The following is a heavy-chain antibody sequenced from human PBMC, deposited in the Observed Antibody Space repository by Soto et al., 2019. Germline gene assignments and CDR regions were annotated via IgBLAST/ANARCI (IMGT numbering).Heavy chain of an antibody. CDR3: ARMGLLVERFDP. Sequence: QVQLVQSGAEVKKPGSSVKVSCKASGGTFSSYVISWVRQAPGQGLEWMGGIIPIFGTGNYAQKFQGRVTSTADETTSTAYMELSSLRSEDTAVYYCARMGLLVERFDPWGQGTLVTGSS. D-gene: IGHD1-7*01. J-gene: IGHJ5*02. CDR2: IIPIFGTG. V-gene: IGHV1-69*01. CDR1: GGTFSSYV.